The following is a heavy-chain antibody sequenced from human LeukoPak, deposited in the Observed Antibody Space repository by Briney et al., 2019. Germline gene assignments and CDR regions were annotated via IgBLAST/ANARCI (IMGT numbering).Heavy chain of an antibody. Sequence: PGGSLRLSCTVSGFTLSSYEMSWIRQAPGKGLEWVSSIDYSGGSSYYADSVKGRFTISRDDSKNTLYLQLNSLRAEDTAVYYCAKDWTGTKPFDLWGRGTLVIVSS. CDR2: IDYSGGSS. V-gene: IGHV3-23*01. CDR3: AKDWTGTKPFDL. D-gene: IGHD3/OR15-3a*01. CDR1: GFTLSSYE. J-gene: IGHJ2*01.